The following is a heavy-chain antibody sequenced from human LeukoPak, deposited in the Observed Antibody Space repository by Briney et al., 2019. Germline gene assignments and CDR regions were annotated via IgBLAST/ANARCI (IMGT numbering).Heavy chain of an antibody. D-gene: IGHD2-15*01. CDR2: IFPYSGGT. V-gene: IGHV1-18*01. Sequence: GASVKVSCKASGYTFTSYGISWMRQAPGQGLEWMGWIFPYSGGTNYAQKLQGRVTMTTDTSTSTAYMELRGLRSDDTAVYYCVRRYWSGGRCFLHYWGEGTLVTVSS. CDR3: VRRYWSGGRCFLHY. CDR1: GYTFTSYG. J-gene: IGHJ4*02.